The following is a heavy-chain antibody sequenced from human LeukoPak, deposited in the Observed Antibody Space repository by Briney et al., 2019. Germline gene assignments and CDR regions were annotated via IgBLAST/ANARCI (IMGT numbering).Heavy chain of an antibody. CDR1: GGSISSGSYY. D-gene: IGHD3-16*02. Sequence: SQTLSLTCTVSGGSISSGSYYWSWIRQPAGKGLEWIGRTYTSGSTNYNPSLKSRVTISVDTSKNQFSLKLSSVTAADTAVYCCARSIMITFGGVIVFPDAFDIWGQGTMVTVSS. CDR2: TYTSGST. V-gene: IGHV4-61*02. CDR3: ARSIMITFGGVIVFPDAFDI. J-gene: IGHJ3*02.